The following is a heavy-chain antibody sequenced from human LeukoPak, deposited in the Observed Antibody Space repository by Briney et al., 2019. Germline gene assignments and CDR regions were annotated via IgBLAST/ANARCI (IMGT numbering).Heavy chain of an antibody. V-gene: IGHV3-33*06. CDR1: GFTFSNYG. D-gene: IGHD6-13*01. CDR2: IWYDGSYK. Sequence: GGSLRLSCAASGFTFSNYGMHWVRQAPGKGLDWVAVIWYDGSYKYYADSVKGRFTISRDNSKNTLYLQMNSLRAEDTAVYYCAKVVQYTASTGTGLDYWGQGTLVTASS. CDR3: AKVVQYTASTGTGLDY. J-gene: IGHJ4*02.